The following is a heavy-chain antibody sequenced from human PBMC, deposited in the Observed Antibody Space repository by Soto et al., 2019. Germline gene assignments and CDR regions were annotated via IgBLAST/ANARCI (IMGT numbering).Heavy chain of an antibody. Sequence: GASVKVSCKASGYTFFTYGISWVLQAPGQGLEWMGWISTYSGDTKYAQKFQGRVTMTTDTSTTTAYLELRSLRSDDTAVYYCARHHGTPTPESWFDPWGQGNLVTVTS. J-gene: IGHJ5*02. D-gene: IGHD2-15*01. CDR2: ISTYSGDT. V-gene: IGHV1-18*01. CDR3: ARHHGTPTPESWFDP. CDR1: GYTFFTYG.